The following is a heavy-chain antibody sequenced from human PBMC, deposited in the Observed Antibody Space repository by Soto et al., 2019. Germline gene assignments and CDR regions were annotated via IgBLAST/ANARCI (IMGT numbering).Heavy chain of an antibody. J-gene: IGHJ4*02. CDR1: GFTFNNYA. Sequence: GGSLRLSCAASGFTFNNYAMGWVRQAPEKGLEWVSAITDSGSDTYYVDSVKGRFTISRDNSKNTLYLQMNSLRAEDTAVYYCAKLGSSSWSPHYYFDYWGQGTLVTVSA. CDR3: AKLGSSSWSPHYYFDY. CDR2: ITDSGSDT. D-gene: IGHD2-2*01. V-gene: IGHV3-23*01.